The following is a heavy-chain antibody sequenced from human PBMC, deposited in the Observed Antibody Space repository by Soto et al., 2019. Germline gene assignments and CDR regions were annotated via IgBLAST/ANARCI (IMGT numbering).Heavy chain of an antibody. CDR2: ISWNSGSI. V-gene: IGHV3-9*01. CDR1: GFTFDDYA. CDR3: AKDTSPSIAARGDYYGMDV. Sequence: EVPLVESGGGLVQPGRSLRLSCAASGFTFDDYAMHWVRQAPGKGLEWVSGISWNSGSIGYADSVKGRFTISRDNAKNSLYLQMNSLRAEDTALYYCAKDTSPSIAARGDYYGMDVWGQGTTVTVSS. J-gene: IGHJ6*02. D-gene: IGHD6-6*01.